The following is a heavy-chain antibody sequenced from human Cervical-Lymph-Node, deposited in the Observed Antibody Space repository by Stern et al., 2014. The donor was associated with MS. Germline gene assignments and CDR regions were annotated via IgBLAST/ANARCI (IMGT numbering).Heavy chain of an antibody. Sequence: VQLVESEAEVKKPGSSVKVSCKASGGSFSTFAITWVRQAPGQGLEWMAGITPLFGTTNFAHKFQGRVTLTADTSTNTVYMELSSLRSDDTAVYYCARDPAVLIQGSYYGMDVWGQGTTVIVS. CDR1: GGSFSTFA. D-gene: IGHD2-21*01. V-gene: IGHV1-69*06. CDR3: ARDPAVLIQGSYYGMDV. J-gene: IGHJ6*02. CDR2: ITPLFGTT.